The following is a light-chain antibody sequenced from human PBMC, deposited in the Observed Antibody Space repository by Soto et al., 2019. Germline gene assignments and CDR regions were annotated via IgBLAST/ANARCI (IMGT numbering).Light chain of an antibody. CDR3: QQTNSLPVT. J-gene: IGKJ5*01. CDR1: RDVGSD. Sequence: TQMTQSPLSLSASVGEKIIITCRASRDVGSDVSWYQQRPGKAPKLLISAASSLQSGVPSRFSGSGSGTDFTLTISSLQPEDFTTYYCQQTNSLPVTFGQGTRLEI. V-gene: IGKV1-39*01. CDR2: AAS.